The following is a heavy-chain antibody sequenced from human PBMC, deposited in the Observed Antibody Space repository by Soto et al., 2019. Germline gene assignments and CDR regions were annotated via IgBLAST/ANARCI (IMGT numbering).Heavy chain of an antibody. V-gene: IGHV1-3*01. J-gene: IGHJ4*02. D-gene: IGHD3-10*01. Sequence: ASVKVTCKASGYTFTSYAMHWVRQAPGQRLEWMGWINAGNGNTKYSQKFQGRVTITRDTSASTAYMELSSLRSEDTAVYYCARDMGFGLSDYWGQGTLVTVSS. CDR2: INAGNGNT. CDR3: ARDMGFGLSDY. CDR1: GYTFTSYA.